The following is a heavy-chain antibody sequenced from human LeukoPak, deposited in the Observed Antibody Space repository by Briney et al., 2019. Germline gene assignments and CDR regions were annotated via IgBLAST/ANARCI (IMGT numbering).Heavy chain of an antibody. CDR1: GFSFDTYA. J-gene: IGHJ4*02. CDR2: ISGSGGNS. Sequence: GGSLRLACTASGFSFDTYAMNWVRQVPGKGLEWVSGISGSGGNSYYADSVKGRFTISRDNSKNTLYLQMHSLRVEDTAIYYCAKERQGGNSYGDEAFYFDYWGQGTLVTVSS. D-gene: IGHD4-23*01. V-gene: IGHV3-23*01. CDR3: AKERQGGNSYGDEAFYFDY.